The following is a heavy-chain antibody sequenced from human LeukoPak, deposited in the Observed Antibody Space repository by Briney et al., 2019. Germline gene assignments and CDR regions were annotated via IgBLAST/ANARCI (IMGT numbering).Heavy chain of an antibody. CDR2: FDPEDGET. V-gene: IGHV1-24*01. J-gene: IGHJ4*02. D-gene: IGHD3-10*01. CDR3: ATSAMVRGVTYLFDY. Sequence: ASVEVSCKVSGYTLTELSMHWVRQAPGKGLEWMGGFDPEDGETIYAQKFQGRVTMTEDTSTDTAYMELSSLRSEDMAVYYCATSAMVRGVTYLFDYWGQGTLVTVSS. CDR1: GYTLTELS.